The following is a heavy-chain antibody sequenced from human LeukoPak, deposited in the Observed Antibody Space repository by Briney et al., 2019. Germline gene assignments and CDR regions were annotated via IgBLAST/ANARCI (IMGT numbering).Heavy chain of an antibody. Sequence: PSETLSLTCTVSGGSISSYYWSWIRQPPGKGLEWIGYIYYSGSTNYNPSLKSRVTISVDTSKNQFSLKLSSVTAADTAVYYCARDSSGYSQYNWFDPWGQGTLVTVSS. CDR2: IYYSGST. CDR3: ARDSSGYSQYNWFDP. CDR1: GGSISSYY. D-gene: IGHD3-22*01. J-gene: IGHJ5*02. V-gene: IGHV4-59*01.